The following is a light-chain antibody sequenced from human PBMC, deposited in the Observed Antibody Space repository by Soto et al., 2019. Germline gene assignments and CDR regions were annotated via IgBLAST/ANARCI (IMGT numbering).Light chain of an antibody. Sequence: QAVVTQEPSLTVSPGGTVTLTCASSTGTVTSDNYSNWFQQKPGQAPRPLIYSTSDKHSWTPARFSGSLLGGKAALTLSGVRPEDEAEYYCLLYYGGAVVFGGGTKVTVL. J-gene: IGLJ2*01. CDR2: STS. CDR1: TGTVTSDNY. V-gene: IGLV7-43*01. CDR3: LLYYGGAVV.